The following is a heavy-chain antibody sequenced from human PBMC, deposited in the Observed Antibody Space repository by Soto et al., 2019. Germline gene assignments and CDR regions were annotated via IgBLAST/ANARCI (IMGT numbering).Heavy chain of an antibody. D-gene: IGHD3-10*01. Sequence: QVQLQESGPGLVKPSQTLSLTCTVSGVSISSGDYYWSWIRQPPGKGLEWIWYIDYSGSTYYNPSLKTRVTISLDTSKLQFPPKLRSVTAEDTAVYYCARDLSYYPPYGMDVWGQGTTVIVSS. CDR1: GVSISSGDYY. V-gene: IGHV4-30-4*01. J-gene: IGHJ6*02. CDR2: IDYSGST. CDR3: ARDLSYYPPYGMDV.